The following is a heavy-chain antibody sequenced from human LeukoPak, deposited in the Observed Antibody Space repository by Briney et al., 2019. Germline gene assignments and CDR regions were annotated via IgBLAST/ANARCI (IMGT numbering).Heavy chain of an antibody. V-gene: IGHV3-64*01. CDR2: ISSNGGST. CDR1: GFTFGSYA. J-gene: IGHJ4*02. Sequence: AGGSLRLSCAASGFTFGSYAMHWVRQAPGKGLEYVSAISSNGGSTYYANSVKGRFTISRDNSKNTLYLQMGSLRAGDMAVYYCARGVGATWIDYWGQGTLVTVSS. D-gene: IGHD1-26*01. CDR3: ARGVGATWIDY.